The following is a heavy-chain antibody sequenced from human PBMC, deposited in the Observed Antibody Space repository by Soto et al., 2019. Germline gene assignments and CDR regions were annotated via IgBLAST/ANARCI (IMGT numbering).Heavy chain of an antibody. CDR1: GGSISSGGYY. V-gene: IGHV4-31*03. D-gene: IGHD3-10*01. J-gene: IGHJ3*02. Sequence: SETLSLTCTVSGGSISSGGYYWSWIRQHPGKGLEWIGYIYYSGSTYYNPSLKSRVTISVDTSKNQFSLKLSSVTAADTAVYYCASLTAAGGYDHRDAFDIRGQGTIV. CDR2: IYYSGST. CDR3: ASLTAAGGYDHRDAFDI.